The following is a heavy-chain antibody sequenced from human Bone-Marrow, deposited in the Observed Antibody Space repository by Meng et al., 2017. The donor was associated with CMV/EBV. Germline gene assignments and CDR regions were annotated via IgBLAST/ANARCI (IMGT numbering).Heavy chain of an antibody. CDR1: FSTAW. D-gene: IGHD3-22*01. CDR2: IKSKTDGGTT. Sequence: FSTAWMSWVRQAPGKGLEWVGRIKSKTDGGTTDYAAPVKGRFTISRDDSKNTLYLQMNSLKTEDTAVYYCTTDGLDYDSSGYYWGFDYWGQGTLVTVS. CDR3: TTDGLDYDSSGYYWGFDY. V-gene: IGHV3-15*01. J-gene: IGHJ4*02.